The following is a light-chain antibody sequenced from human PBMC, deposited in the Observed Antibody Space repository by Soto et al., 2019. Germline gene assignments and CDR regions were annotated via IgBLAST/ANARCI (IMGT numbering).Light chain of an antibody. CDR1: QSVSSSY. J-gene: IGKJ1*01. V-gene: IGKV3-20*01. Sequence: EIVLTQSPGTLSLPPGERATLSCRASQSVSSSYLAWYQQKPGQAPRLLIYGASSRATGIPDRFSGSGSGTDFTLTISSLQPEDFAVYFCHQDINLPWTFGQGTKVDIK. CDR3: HQDINLPWT. CDR2: GAS.